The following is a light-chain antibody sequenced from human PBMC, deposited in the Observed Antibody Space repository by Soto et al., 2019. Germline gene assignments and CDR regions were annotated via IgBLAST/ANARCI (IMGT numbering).Light chain of an antibody. CDR3: QQYGSFTVT. V-gene: IGKV3-20*01. CDR2: RTS. J-gene: IGKJ5*01. Sequence: EIVLTQSPGTLSLSPGERATLSCRASQSVSSSYLAWYQQKPGQAPRLLIYRTSNRATGIPDRFSGSGSGTDFTLTISRLEPEDFAVYYCQQYGSFTVTFGQGTRLEIK. CDR1: QSVSSSY.